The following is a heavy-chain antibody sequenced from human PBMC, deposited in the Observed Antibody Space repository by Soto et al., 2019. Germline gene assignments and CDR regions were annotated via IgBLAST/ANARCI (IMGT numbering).Heavy chain of an antibody. Sequence: QVQLVQSGAEVKKPGSSVKVSCKASGGTFSSYAISWVRQAPGQGLEWMGGIIPIFGTANYAQKFQGRVTITADKSTNTAYMELSSLRSEDTAVYYCARTTVSTHSYYYYYGMDVWGQGTTVTVSS. CDR2: IIPIFGTA. J-gene: IGHJ6*02. V-gene: IGHV1-69*06. CDR3: ARTTVSTHSYYYYYGMDV. CDR1: GGTFSSYA. D-gene: IGHD4-4*01.